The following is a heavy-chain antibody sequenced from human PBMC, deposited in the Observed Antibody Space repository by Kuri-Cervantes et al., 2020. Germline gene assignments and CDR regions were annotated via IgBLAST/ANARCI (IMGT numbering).Heavy chain of an antibody. J-gene: IGHJ6*03. CDR2: ISSDGSGT. CDR3: ARDRHYYYMDV. V-gene: IGHV3-74*01. CDR1: GFTFSSHW. Sequence: GSLRLSCSASGFTFSSHWIHWVRQAPGRGLVWVSRISSDGSGTSYADSVEGRFTISRDNAKNMIYLQMNSLRAEDTAVYYCARDRHYYYMDVWGKGTTVTVSS.